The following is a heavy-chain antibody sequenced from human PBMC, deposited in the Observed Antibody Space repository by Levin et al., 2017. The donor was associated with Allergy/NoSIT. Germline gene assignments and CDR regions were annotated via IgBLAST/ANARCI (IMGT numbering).Heavy chain of an antibody. CDR1: GYTFTGYY. CDR3: ARGDQVNHAGLELD. Sequence: GASVKVSCKASGYTFTGYYMHWVRQAPGQGLEWMGWINPNSGGTNYAQKFQGRVTMTRDTSISTAYMELSRLRSDDTAVYYCARGDQVNHAGLELDWGQGTLVTVSS. V-gene: IGHV1-2*02. CDR2: INPNSGGT. J-gene: IGHJ4*02. D-gene: IGHD1-7*01.